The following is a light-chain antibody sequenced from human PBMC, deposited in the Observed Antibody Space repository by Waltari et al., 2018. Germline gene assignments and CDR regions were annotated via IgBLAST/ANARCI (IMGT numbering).Light chain of an antibody. Sequence: QSALIQPASVSGSPGQSITISSTATSSQVGDYKYVSWYQQHPGKVPKLLIYDVTNRPSGISYRFSGSKSGYTASLTISGLQAEDEADYYCSSYTTRSTRVFGTGTKVTVL. CDR1: SSQVGDYKY. J-gene: IGLJ1*01. CDR2: DVT. CDR3: SSYTTRSTRV. V-gene: IGLV2-14*03.